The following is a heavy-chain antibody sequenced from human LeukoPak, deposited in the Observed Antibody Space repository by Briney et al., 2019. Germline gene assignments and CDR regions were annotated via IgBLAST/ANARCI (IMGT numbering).Heavy chain of an antibody. V-gene: IGHV5-51*01. CDR1: GYSFTTYW. CDR3: ARTMGTSTSSTLDY. CDR2: IYPGDSDT. J-gene: IGHJ4*02. D-gene: IGHD2-2*01. Sequence: GESLKISCKGSGYSFTTYWIAWVRQMPGKGLEWMGIIYPGDSDTRYSQSFQGQVTISADKSITTAYLQWSSLKASDTAIYYCARTMGTSTSSTLDYWGQGTLVTVSS.